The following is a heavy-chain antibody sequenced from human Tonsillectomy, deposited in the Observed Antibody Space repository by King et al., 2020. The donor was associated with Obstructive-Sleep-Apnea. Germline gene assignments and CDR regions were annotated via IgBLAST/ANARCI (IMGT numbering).Heavy chain of an antibody. CDR2: IIPIFGTA. J-gene: IGHJ6*02. Sequence: VQLVESGAEVKKPGSSVKVSCKASGGTFSSYAISWVRQAPGQGLEWMGGIIPIFGTANYAQKFQGRVTITADESTSTAYMELSSLRSEDTAVYYCARGIGMRYSGSYYRDYYGMDVWGQGTTVTVSS. V-gene: IGHV1-69*01. D-gene: IGHD1-26*01. CDR1: GGTFSSYA. CDR3: ARGIGMRYSGSYYRDYYGMDV.